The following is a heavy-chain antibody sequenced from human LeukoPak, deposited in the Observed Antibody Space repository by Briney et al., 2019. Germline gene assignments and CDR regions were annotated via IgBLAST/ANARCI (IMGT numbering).Heavy chain of an antibody. Sequence: SETLSLTCTVSGGSISSSSYYWGWVRQPPGKGLEWIGSIYYSGSTYYNPSLKSRVTISVDTSKNQFSLKLSSVTAADTAVYYCARLPVGVWGSYRYRYFDYWGQGTLVTVSS. V-gene: IGHV4-39*01. D-gene: IGHD3-16*02. CDR2: IYYSGST. CDR1: GGSISSSSYY. J-gene: IGHJ4*02. CDR3: ARLPVGVWGSYRYRYFDY.